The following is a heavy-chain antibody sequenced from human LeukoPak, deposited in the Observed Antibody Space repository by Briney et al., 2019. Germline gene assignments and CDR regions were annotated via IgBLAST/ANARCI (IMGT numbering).Heavy chain of an antibody. Sequence: TSETLSLTCTVSGGSISSYYWSWIRQPPGKGLEWIGYIYYSGSTNYNPSLKSRVTISVDTSKNQFSLKLSSVTAADTAVYYCARDQGYYSSTSCHISWFDPWGQGTLVTVSS. D-gene: IGHD2-2*01. CDR2: IYYSGST. CDR3: ARDQGYYSSTSCHISWFDP. V-gene: IGHV4-59*01. CDR1: GGSISSYY. J-gene: IGHJ5*02.